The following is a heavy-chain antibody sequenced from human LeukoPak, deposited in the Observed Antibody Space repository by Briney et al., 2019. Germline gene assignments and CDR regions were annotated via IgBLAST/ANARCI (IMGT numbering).Heavy chain of an antibody. CDR3: ARDTQRGQWLVRYYGMDV. CDR2: INHSGST. D-gene: IGHD6-19*01. Sequence: PSETLSLTCAVSGGSISSSNWWSWVRQPPGKGLEWIGEINHSGSTNYNPSLKSRVTISVDKSKNQFSLKLSSVTAADTAVYYCARDTQRGQWLVRYYGMDVWGQGTTVTVSS. J-gene: IGHJ6*02. CDR1: GGSISSSNW. V-gene: IGHV4-4*02.